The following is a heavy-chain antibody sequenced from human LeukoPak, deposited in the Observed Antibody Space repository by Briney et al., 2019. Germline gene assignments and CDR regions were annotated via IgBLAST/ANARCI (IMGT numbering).Heavy chain of an antibody. CDR3: ARARSSSSAYYYYYYYMDV. J-gene: IGHJ6*03. CDR1: GGSFSGYY. Sequence: PSETLSLTCAVYGGSFSGYYWSWIRQPPGKGLEWIGEINHSGSTNYNPSLKSRVTISVDTSKNQFSLKLSSVTAADTAVYYCARARSSSSAYYYYYYYMDVWGRGTTVTVSS. CDR2: INHSGST. V-gene: IGHV4-34*01. D-gene: IGHD6-6*01.